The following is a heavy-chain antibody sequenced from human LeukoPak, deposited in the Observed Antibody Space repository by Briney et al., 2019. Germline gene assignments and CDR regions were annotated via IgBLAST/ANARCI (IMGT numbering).Heavy chain of an antibody. V-gene: IGHV3-7*01. CDR1: GFTFSRYW. D-gene: IGHD3-22*01. CDR2: IKEDGGEK. J-gene: IGHJ4*02. Sequence: GGSLRLSCAASGFTFSRYWMSWVRQAPGKGLEWVANIKEDGGEKYYVDSVKGRFTISRDNTKNSLLLQMNSLRAEDTAIYYCARGDYYSNADWGQGTLVTVSS. CDR3: ARGDYYSNAD.